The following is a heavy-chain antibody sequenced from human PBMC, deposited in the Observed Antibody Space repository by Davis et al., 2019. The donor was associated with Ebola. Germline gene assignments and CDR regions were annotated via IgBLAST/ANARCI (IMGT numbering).Heavy chain of an antibody. D-gene: IGHD3-9*01. J-gene: IGHJ4*02. CDR1: GYTFTSYY. CDR3: ASLSGMRYFDWLLPDY. CDR2: ISAYNGNT. Sequence: ASVKVSCKASGYTFTSYYMHWVRQAPGQGLEWMGWISAYNGNTNYAQKFQGRVTITRDTSASTAYMELSSLRSEDTAVYYCASLSGMRYFDWLLPDYWGQGTLVTVSS. V-gene: IGHV1-3*01.